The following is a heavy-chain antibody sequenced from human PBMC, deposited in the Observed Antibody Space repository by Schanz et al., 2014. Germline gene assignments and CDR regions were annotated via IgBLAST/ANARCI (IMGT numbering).Heavy chain of an antibody. J-gene: IGHJ4*02. CDR2: MSGSGSTA. CDR1: GFTVNNYA. CDR3: AKVAPAATYLDS. D-gene: IGHD2-2*01. Sequence: VQLVEPGGGLVQPGGSLRLSCTASGFTVNNYAMTWVRQAPGKGLEWVSGMSGSGSTADYADSVKGRFTISRDNSRKTLYLQMNRLSAEDTAVYYCAKVAPAATYLDSWGLGTLVTVSS. V-gene: IGHV3-23*04.